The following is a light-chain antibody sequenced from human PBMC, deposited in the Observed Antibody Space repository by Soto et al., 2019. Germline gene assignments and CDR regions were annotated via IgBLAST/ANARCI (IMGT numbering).Light chain of an antibody. V-gene: IGKV3-15*01. Sequence: EIVMTQSPSNLSVSPGERATPSCRASQSVSSNLAWYQQKPGQAPRLLIYCASTRATGLPARFSGSGSGTDFTLSISSLQSEDFAVYYCQQYNDWPRTFGQGTKVDIK. CDR1: QSVSSN. CDR2: CAS. CDR3: QQYNDWPRT. J-gene: IGKJ1*01.